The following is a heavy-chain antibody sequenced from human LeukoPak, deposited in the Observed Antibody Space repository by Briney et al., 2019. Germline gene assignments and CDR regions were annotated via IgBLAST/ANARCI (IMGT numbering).Heavy chain of an antibody. V-gene: IGHV3-30*04. CDR2: ISYDGRDE. J-gene: IGHJ4*02. CDR3: AREDRGWYPAY. D-gene: IGHD6-19*01. Sequence: PGGSLRLSCAASGFSFGDYAMHWVRRAPGKGLEWVALISYDGRDEYYADSVKGRFTISRDNPKNTVSLQMNSLRPEDTAVYYCAREDRGWYPAYWGQGTLVTVSS. CDR1: GFSFGDYA.